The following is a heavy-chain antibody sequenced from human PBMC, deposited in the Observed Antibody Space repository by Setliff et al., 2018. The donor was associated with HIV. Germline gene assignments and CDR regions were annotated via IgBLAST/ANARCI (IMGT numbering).Heavy chain of an antibody. J-gene: IGHJ6*02. CDR1: GFIFSDYY. V-gene: IGHV3-11*04. CDR3: TRDGPGRARADYYGMDV. Sequence: GSLRLSCAASGFIFSDYYMNWIRQAPGKGLEWVSYISGSGEATDFADPVKGRFTTSRDNAKNSLYLQMNSLSAEDTAVYYCTRDGPGRARADYYGMDVWGQGTTVTVSS. CDR2: ISGSGEAT.